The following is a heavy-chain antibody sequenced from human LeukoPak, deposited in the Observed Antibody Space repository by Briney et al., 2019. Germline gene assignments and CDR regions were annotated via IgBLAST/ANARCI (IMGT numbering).Heavy chain of an antibody. Sequence: PGGSLRLFYAASGFTFRSYALTWVSQAPGQGLEWVSAISGSGGSAYYADSVKGRFTISRDNSKNTLYLQMNSLRAEDTAVYYCAISVSGSYSYQRVYYWGQGTLVTVSS. V-gene: IGHV3-23*01. CDR1: GFTFRSYA. CDR2: ISGSGGSA. CDR3: AISVSGSYSYQRVYY. J-gene: IGHJ4*02. D-gene: IGHD3-10*01.